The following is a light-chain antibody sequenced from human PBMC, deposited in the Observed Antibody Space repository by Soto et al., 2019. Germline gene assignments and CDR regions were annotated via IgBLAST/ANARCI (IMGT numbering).Light chain of an antibody. Sequence: QSALTQPASVSASPGQSITISCTGTSSNVGTYDLVSWYQHHPDKAPKLIIYEGTKRPSRISSRFSGSKSGNTTSLTISGLQSEADADYYCYSFAVGAPLVFGGGTKVAVL. CDR3: YSFAVGAPLV. V-gene: IGLV2-23*01. J-gene: IGLJ2*01. CDR1: SSNVGTYDL. CDR2: EGT.